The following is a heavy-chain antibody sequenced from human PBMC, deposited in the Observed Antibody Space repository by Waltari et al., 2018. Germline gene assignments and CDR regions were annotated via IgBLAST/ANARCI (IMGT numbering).Heavy chain of an antibody. J-gene: IGHJ4*02. Sequence: QLQLQESGPGLVKPSETLSLTCPVSGGSISSSSYYWGWIRQPPGKGLEWIGSIYYSGSTYYNPSLKSRVTISVDTSKNQFSLKLSSVTAADTAVYYCTRITQIPSYYHDYWGQGTLVTVSS. V-gene: IGHV4-39*07. CDR3: TRITQIPSYYHDY. D-gene: IGHD3-10*01. CDR1: GGSISSSSYY. CDR2: IYYSGST.